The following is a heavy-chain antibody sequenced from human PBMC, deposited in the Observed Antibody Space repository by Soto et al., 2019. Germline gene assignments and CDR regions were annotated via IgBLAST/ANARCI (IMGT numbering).Heavy chain of an antibody. CDR1: GGSISSSSYY. J-gene: IGHJ4*02. Sequence: QLQLQESGPGLVKPSETLSLTCTVSGGSISSSSYYWGWIRQPPGKGLEWIGSIYYSGSTYYNPSRKSRVTKSVDTSKNQFSLKRSSVTAADTAVYYCATLYYYDSSGYYHPDYWGQGTLVTVSS. D-gene: IGHD3-22*01. CDR3: ATLYYYDSSGYYHPDY. CDR2: IYYSGST. V-gene: IGHV4-39*01.